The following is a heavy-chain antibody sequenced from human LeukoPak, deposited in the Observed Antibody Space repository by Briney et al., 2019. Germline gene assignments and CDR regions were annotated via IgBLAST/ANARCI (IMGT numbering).Heavy chain of an antibody. J-gene: IGHJ4*02. V-gene: IGHV3-66*02. CDR2: IYSGGST. CDR3: VRVGYSYGYGDWNHFDY. Sequence: PGGSLRLSCAASGFTVSSNYMSWFRQAPAKGLEWVSIIYSGGSTYYADSVKGRFTISRDNSKNTLYLQMNSLRAEDTAVYFCVRVGYSYGYGDWNHFDYWGQGTLVTVSS. D-gene: IGHD5-18*01. CDR1: GFTVSSNY.